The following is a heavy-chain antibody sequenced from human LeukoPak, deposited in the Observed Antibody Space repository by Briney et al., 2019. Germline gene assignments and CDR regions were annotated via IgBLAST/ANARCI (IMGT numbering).Heavy chain of an antibody. CDR3: ARDPRKNKKIAVAAPFDY. Sequence: GGSLRLSCAASGFTFSSYGMHWVRQAPGKGLEWVAVIWYDGSNKYYADSVKGRFTISRDNSKNTLCLQMNSLRAEDTAVYYCARDPRKNKKIAVAAPFDYWGQGTLVTVSS. CDR1: GFTFSSYG. D-gene: IGHD6-19*01. CDR2: IWYDGSNK. J-gene: IGHJ4*02. V-gene: IGHV3-33*01.